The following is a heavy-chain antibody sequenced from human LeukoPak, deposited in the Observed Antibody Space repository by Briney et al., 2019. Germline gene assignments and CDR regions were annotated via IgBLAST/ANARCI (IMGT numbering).Heavy chain of an antibody. CDR3: ARNLDYYDSSGYYSPYFDY. J-gene: IGHJ4*02. D-gene: IGHD3-22*01. Sequence: SETLSLTCTVSGGSISSYYWSWIRQPPGKGLEWIGYIYYSGSTNYNPSLKSRVTISVDTSKNQFSLKLSSVTAADTAVYYCARNLDYYDSSGYYSPYFDYWGQGTLVTVSS. CDR2: IYYSGST. V-gene: IGHV4-59*01. CDR1: GGSISSYY.